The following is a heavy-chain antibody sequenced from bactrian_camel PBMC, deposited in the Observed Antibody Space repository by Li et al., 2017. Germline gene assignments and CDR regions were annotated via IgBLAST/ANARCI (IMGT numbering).Heavy chain of an antibody. Sequence: VQLVESGGGSVQAGGSLRLSCAASGDMLSFYSVGWGWFRQVQGREREAVAAVWTGGGSTYYSDSVQGRFTISQSGSDAVFLRMNSLTSEDTATYYCAAGELWPGISWNSPNDYTYWGRGTQVTVS. CDR1: GDMLSFYS. CDR3: AAGELWPGISWNSPNDYTY. CDR2: VWTGGGST. V-gene: IGHV3S54*01. D-gene: IGHD1*01. J-gene: IGHJ4*01.